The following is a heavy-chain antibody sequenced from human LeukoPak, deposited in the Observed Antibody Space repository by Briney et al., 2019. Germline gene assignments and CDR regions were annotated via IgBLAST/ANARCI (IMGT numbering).Heavy chain of an antibody. J-gene: IGHJ4*02. CDR2: ISSSSSYI. CDR1: GFTLSSYS. V-gene: IGHV3-21*04. CDR3: AKGVIQSSGWSSEFDY. D-gene: IGHD6-19*01. Sequence: GGSLRLSCAASGFTLSSYSMNWVRQAPGKGLEWVSSISSSSSYIYYADSVKGWSTNSRDNSRNTLYLQINSLRADDTAVYYCAKGVIQSSGWSSEFDYWGQGTLVTVSS.